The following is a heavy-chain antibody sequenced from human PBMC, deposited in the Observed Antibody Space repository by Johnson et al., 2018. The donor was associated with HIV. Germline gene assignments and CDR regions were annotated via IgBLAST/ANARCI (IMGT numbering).Heavy chain of an antibody. CDR3: ARVWHYYDSSGYRADAFDI. Sequence: EVQLVESGGGLVQPGGSLRLSCAASGFTFSSYWMSWVRQAPGTGLEWVANIKQDGSEKYYVDSVQGRFTISRDNAKNSLYLQMNSLRAEDTAVYYCARVWHYYDSSGYRADAFDIWGQGTMVTVSS. D-gene: IGHD3-22*01. V-gene: IGHV3-7*01. J-gene: IGHJ3*02. CDR1: GFTFSSYW. CDR2: IKQDGSEK.